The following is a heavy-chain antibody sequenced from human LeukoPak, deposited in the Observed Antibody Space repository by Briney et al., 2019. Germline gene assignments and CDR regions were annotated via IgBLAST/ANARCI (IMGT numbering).Heavy chain of an antibody. CDR2: ISSSSTI. D-gene: IGHD3-3*01. CDR3: ARSLRFLEWLSFDY. CDR1: GFTFSSYS. J-gene: IGHJ4*02. Sequence: GGSLRLSCAASGFTFSSYSMNWVRQAPGKGLEWVSYISSSSTIYYADSVKGRFTISRDNAKNSLYLQMNSLRAEDTAVYYCARSLRFLEWLSFDYWGQGTLVTVSS. V-gene: IGHV3-48*01.